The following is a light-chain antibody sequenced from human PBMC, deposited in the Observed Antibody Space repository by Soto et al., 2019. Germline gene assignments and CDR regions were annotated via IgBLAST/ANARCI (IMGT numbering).Light chain of an antibody. CDR3: GSWDSSLSAYV. CDR2: DDD. CDR1: SSNIGGNS. Sequence: QSVLTQPPSASGTPGQRVTISCSGSSSNIGGNSVSWYQQLPGTAPKLLIYDDDKRPSGIPDRFSGSKSGTSATLGITGFRTGDEADYYCGSWDSSLSAYVFATGTKLTVL. J-gene: IGLJ1*01. V-gene: IGLV1-51*01.